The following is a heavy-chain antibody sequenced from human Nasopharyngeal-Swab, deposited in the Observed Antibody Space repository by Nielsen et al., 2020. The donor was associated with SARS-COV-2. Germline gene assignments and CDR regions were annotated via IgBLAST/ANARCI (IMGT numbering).Heavy chain of an antibody. CDR3: ARDGLDYDFWSAYFMDV. D-gene: IGHD3-3*01. CDR1: EFTFSNYN. CDR2: ISGSSTYI. V-gene: IGHV3-21*01. Sequence: GESLKISCAASEFTFSNYNMNWVRQAPGKGLEWVSSISGSSTYIYYADSVKGRFTISRDNTKNSLSLQMNSLRAEDTAVYYCARDGLDYDFWSAYFMDVWGQGTTVIVSS. J-gene: IGHJ6*02.